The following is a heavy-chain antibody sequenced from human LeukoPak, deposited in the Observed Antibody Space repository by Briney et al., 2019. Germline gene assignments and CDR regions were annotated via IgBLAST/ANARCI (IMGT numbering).Heavy chain of an antibody. Sequence: GGSLRLSCPASGFTFSRYAMSWVRQAPGEGLEWVSAISGSGGTTYYADSVKGRFTISRDNFKVTLYLQMNSLRAEDTAVYYCGKDRVMAATGRFSGLFDSWGQGTLVTVSS. J-gene: IGHJ4*02. CDR2: ISGSGGTT. CDR3: GKDRVMAATGRFSGLFDS. D-gene: IGHD6-13*01. V-gene: IGHV3-23*01. CDR1: GFTFSRYA.